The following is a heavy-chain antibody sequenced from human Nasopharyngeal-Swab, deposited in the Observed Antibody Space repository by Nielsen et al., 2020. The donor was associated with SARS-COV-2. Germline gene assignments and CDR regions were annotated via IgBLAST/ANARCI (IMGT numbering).Heavy chain of an antibody. Sequence: GESLKISCKGSGYSFTSYWISWVRQMPGKGLEWMGRIDPSDSYTNYSPSFQGHVTISADKSISTAYLQWSSLKASDTAMYYCASWDPLYGSMWAGDYWGQGTLVTVSS. CDR1: GYSFTSYW. CDR2: IDPSDSYT. CDR3: ASWDPLYGSMWAGDY. D-gene: IGHD1-26*01. V-gene: IGHV5-10-1*01. J-gene: IGHJ4*02.